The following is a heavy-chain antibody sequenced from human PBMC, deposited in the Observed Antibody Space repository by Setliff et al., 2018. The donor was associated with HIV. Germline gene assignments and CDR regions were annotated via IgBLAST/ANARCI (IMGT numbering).Heavy chain of an antibody. J-gene: IGHJ4*02. CDR2: IYYTGST. Sequence: SETLSLTCTVSGGSISSYYWSWIRQPPGKGLEWIGYIYYTGSTNYNPSLKSRVTISVDTSKNQFSLKLSSVTAVDTAVYYCARSLYYHGSGRSYFDYWGQGTLVTVSS. V-gene: IGHV4-59*01. CDR1: GGSISSYY. CDR3: ARSLYYHGSGRSYFDY. D-gene: IGHD3-10*01.